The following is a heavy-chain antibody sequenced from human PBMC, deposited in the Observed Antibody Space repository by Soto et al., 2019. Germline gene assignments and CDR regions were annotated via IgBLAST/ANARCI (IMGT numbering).Heavy chain of an antibody. CDR3: ARARSEYYYDSSGSRFDI. CDR2: IIPIFGTA. Sequence: RASVKVSCKASGGTFSSYAISWVRQAPGQGLEWMGGIIPIFGTANYAQKFQGRVTITADESTSTAYMELSSLRSEDTAVYYCARARSEYYYDSSGSRFDIWGQGTMVTVSS. J-gene: IGHJ3*02. V-gene: IGHV1-69*13. CDR1: GGTFSSYA. D-gene: IGHD3-22*01.